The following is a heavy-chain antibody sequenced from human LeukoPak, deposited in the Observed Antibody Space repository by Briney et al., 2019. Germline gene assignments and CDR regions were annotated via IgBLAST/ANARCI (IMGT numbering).Heavy chain of an antibody. V-gene: IGHV3-23*01. Sequence: GGSLRLSCVGSGFTFRNYAMSWVRQAPGKGLESVSTISGSASDTHYADSVKGRFTISRDNSKNTLYLHMDSLRADDTAVYYCAKDGEDWGQGTLVTVSS. D-gene: IGHD2-21*01. CDR3: AKDGED. CDR1: GFTFRNYA. CDR2: ISGSASDT. J-gene: IGHJ4*02.